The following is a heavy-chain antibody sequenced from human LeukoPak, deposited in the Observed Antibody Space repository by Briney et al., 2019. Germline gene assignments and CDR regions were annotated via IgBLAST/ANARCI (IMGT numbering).Heavy chain of an antibody. CDR1: GFTFSDYG. CDR3: ARDSCSGGSCYSGFDY. J-gene: IGHJ4*02. V-gene: IGHV3-48*01. CDR2: ISSSSSTI. Sequence: GGALRLSCVGFGFTFSDYGMSWVRQAPGKGLEWVSYISSSSSTIYYADSVKGRFTISRDNAKNSLYLQMNSLRAEDTAVYYCARDSCSGGSCYSGFDYWGQGTLVTVSS. D-gene: IGHD2-15*01.